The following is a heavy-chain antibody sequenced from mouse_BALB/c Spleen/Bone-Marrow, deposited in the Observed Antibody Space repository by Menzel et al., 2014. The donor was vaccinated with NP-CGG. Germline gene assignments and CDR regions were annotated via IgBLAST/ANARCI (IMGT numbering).Heavy chain of an antibody. V-gene: IGHV1-7*01. Sequence: QVQLQQPGPELAKPGASVKMSCKASGYTFTDTWIHWIKQRPGQGLEWIGYINPSTGYAKYNQNFKDKATLTVDKSSSTAYMQLSSLTSEDSAVYYCARDYWGQGTTLTVSS. CDR2: INPSTGYA. CDR3: ARDY. CDR1: GYTFTDTW. J-gene: IGHJ2*01.